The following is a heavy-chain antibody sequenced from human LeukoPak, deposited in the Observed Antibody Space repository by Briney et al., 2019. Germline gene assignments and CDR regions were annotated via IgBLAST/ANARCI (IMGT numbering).Heavy chain of an antibody. CDR1: GYTFTGYY. J-gene: IGHJ4*02. D-gene: IGHD4-11*01. Sequence: ASVKVSCKASGYTFTGYYMHWVRQAPGQGLEWMGWINPNSGGTNYAQKFQGRVTMTRDTSISTAYMELSRLRSDDTAVYYCARVRGTVTTFSFVDYWGQGTLVTVSS. CDR3: ARVRGTVTTFSFVDY. V-gene: IGHV1-2*02. CDR2: INPNSGGT.